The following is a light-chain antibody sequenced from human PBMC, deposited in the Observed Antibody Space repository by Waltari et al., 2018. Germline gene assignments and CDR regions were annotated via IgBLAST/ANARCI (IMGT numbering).Light chain of an antibody. Sequence: IQMTPSLSAMSASVGDRVTITCRASQDIAKYLAWFQQKPGKVPKRLIYAASTLQSAVPSRFSGSGSGTEFTLTISSLQPEDFATYYCLQHSSYPLTFGGGTKVEIK. V-gene: IGKV1-17*03. CDR2: AAS. CDR3: LQHSSYPLT. CDR1: QDIAKY. J-gene: IGKJ4*01.